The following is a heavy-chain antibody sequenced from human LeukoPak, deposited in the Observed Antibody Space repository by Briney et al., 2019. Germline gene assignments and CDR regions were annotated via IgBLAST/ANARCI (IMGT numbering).Heavy chain of an antibody. CDR2: ITTDGSTT. D-gene: IGHD5-12*01. CDR1: GFTFSNYW. CDR3: VKPLGSSGYEYFFDY. V-gene: IGHV3-74*01. Sequence: QPGGSLRLSCAVSGFTFSNYWMHWVRQAPGKGLVWVSRITTDGSTTYYADSVKGRFTISRDNSKNTLYLQMSSLRPEDTAVYYCVKPLGSSGYEYFFDYWGQGTLVTVSS. J-gene: IGHJ4*02.